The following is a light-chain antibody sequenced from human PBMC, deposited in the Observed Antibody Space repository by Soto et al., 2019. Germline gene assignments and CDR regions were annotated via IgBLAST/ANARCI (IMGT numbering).Light chain of an antibody. CDR1: QDIGRY. V-gene: IGKV1-9*01. Sequence: DIQLTQSPSFVSASVGERVTITCRASQDIGRYLAWYQQKPGEAPKLLISAASTLRSGVPSRFSGSGSGTEFPFTVSHPPPEKFATYYCQPLYSYPPFGQGTPLESK. CDR2: AAS. CDR3: QPLYSYPP. J-gene: IGKJ5*01.